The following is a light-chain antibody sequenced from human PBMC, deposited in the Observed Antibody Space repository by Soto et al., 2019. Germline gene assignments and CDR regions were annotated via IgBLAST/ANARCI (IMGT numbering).Light chain of an antibody. CDR2: EVT. V-gene: IGLV2-14*01. J-gene: IGLJ1*01. CDR1: SXGIGGYNY. CDR3: SSFTSGSTPC. Sequence: QSALTQPASVSGSPGQTITISCTGTSXGIGGYNYVSWYQHHPGKAPKLIIYEVTNRPSGVSHRFSGSKSGNTASLTISGLQAEDEADYYCSSFTSGSTPCLGSGTKVTVL.